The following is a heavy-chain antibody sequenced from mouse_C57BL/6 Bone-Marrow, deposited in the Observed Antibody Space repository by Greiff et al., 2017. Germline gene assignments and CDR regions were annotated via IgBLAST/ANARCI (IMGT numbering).Heavy chain of an antibody. CDR2: INPGSGGT. CDR1: GYAFTNYL. CDR3: ARSKNWDCWFAH. D-gene: IGHD4-1*01. V-gene: IGHV1-54*01. Sequence: QVHVKQSGAELVRPGTSVKVSCKASGYAFTNYLIEWVKQRPGQGLEWIGVINPGSGGTNYNEKFKGKATLTADKSSSTAYMQLSSLTSEDSAVYFCARSKNWDCWFAHWGQGTLVTVSA. J-gene: IGHJ3*01.